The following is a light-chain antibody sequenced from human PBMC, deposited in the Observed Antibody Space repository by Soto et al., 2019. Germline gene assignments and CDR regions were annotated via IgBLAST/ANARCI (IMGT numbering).Light chain of an antibody. J-gene: IGLJ2*01. V-gene: IGLV1-44*01. CDR3: ATWDDSLNNVI. CDR2: SND. CDR1: SSNIGSNT. Sequence: QLVLTQSPSASGSSGQRVSISCSGSSSNIGSNTVNWYQLVPGTAPKLLIYSNDQRPSAVPGRFSGSKSGTSASLTISGLQSEDEADYYCATWDDSLNNVIFGGGTKLTVL.